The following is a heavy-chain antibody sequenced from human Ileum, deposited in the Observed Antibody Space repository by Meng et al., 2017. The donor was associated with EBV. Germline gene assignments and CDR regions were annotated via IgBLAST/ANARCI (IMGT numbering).Heavy chain of an antibody. V-gene: IGHV4-30-4*01. D-gene: IGHD1-26*01. CDR2: CSGGT. CDR1: GVSISSGGYR. CDR3: AIYAVGGSGQGY. Sequence: QGPLGESGPGLVKPSQTLSLTCAGSGVSISSGGYRWSWIRQPPGKGLEWSGCSGGTYYNPSLKSRLTISVDTSKNQFSLKLDSATAADTAVYYCAIYAVGGSGQGYWGQGTLVTVSS. J-gene: IGHJ4*02.